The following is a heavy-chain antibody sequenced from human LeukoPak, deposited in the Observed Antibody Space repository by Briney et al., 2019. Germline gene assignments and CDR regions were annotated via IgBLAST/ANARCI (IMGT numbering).Heavy chain of an antibody. Sequence: GGSLRLSCAASGFTFSSYWMHWVRQAPGKGLVWVSRINSDGSSTSYADSVKGRFTISRDNAKNTLHLQMNSLRVEDTAVYYCAKGDTTWELPHDYWGQGTLVTVSS. CDR2: INSDGSST. CDR3: AKGDTTWELPHDY. D-gene: IGHD1-26*01. CDR1: GFTFSSYW. V-gene: IGHV3-74*01. J-gene: IGHJ4*02.